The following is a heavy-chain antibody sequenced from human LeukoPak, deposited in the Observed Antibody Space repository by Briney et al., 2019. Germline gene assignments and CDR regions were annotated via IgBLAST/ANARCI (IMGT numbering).Heavy chain of an antibody. D-gene: IGHD2-15*01. Sequence: ASVKVSCKASGYTFTNYTMNWLRRAPGQGLEWMGWINTNTGNPTYAQGFTGRFVLSLDTSVSTAYLQITGLEAADTAVYYCARPYCRSGNCHTYFEQWGQGTLVTVSS. CDR2: INTNTGNP. J-gene: IGHJ4*02. V-gene: IGHV7-4-1*02. CDR1: GYTFTNYT. CDR3: ARPYCRSGNCHTYFEQ.